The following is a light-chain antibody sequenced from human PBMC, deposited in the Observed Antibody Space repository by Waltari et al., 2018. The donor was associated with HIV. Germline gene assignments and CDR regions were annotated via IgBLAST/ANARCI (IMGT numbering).Light chain of an antibody. CDR3: QHYDTYPIS. V-gene: IGKV1-5*03. J-gene: IGKJ5*01. CDR1: QSISSW. Sequence: DIQMTQSPSTLSASVGDGVTITCRASQSISSWLAWYQQKPGKAPKLLIYRASILQSGVSSRFSGSGSGTEFTLTINSLQPDDFATYYCQHYDTYPISFGQGTRLEI. CDR2: RAS.